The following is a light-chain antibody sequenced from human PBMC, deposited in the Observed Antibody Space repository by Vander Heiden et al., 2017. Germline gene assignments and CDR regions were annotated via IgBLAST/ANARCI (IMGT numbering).Light chain of an antibody. CDR1: QSLLHSNGYNY. CDR3: RQALETLYT. J-gene: IGKJ2*01. Sequence: IMMPQSPLPLPVTPGEPASISCRSSQSLLHSNGYNYLDWYLQKPGQSPQLLIYLGSSRASGVPDRFSGSGSGTDFTLKISRVEAEDVGVYYCRQALETLYTFGQGTKLEIK. CDR2: LGS. V-gene: IGKV2-28*01.